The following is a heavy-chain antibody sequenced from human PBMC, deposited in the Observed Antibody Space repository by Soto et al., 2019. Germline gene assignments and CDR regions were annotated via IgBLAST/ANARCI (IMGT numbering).Heavy chain of an antibody. D-gene: IGHD2-2*01. V-gene: IGHV3-48*01. CDR2: ISSSSSTT. CDR1: GFTFSSYN. J-gene: IGHJ5*02. CDR3: AKEKISTSCCNWFDP. Sequence: GGSLRLSCAASGFTFSSYNMNWVRQAPGKGLEWVSYISSSSSTTSYADSVKGRFSISRDNSKNTLYLQMNSLRAEDTAVYYCAKEKISTSCCNWFDPWGQGTLVTVSS.